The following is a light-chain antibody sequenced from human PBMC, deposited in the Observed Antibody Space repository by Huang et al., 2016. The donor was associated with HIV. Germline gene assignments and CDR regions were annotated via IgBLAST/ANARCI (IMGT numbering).Light chain of an antibody. Sequence: DIQMTQAPSSLSAPVGDSVIITCRASQIINRYLNWYQQMSGRAPKLLISGASTLQGGVSPRFSGSGSGTDFTLTIRDVQPEDSATYFCQQSYNIPRTFGQGTLLEI. CDR3: QQSYNIPRT. V-gene: IGKV1-39*01. CDR2: GAS. J-gene: IGKJ2*01. CDR1: QIINRY.